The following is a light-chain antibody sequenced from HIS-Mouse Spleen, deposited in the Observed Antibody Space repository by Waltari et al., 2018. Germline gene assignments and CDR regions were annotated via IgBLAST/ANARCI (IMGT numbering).Light chain of an antibody. J-gene: IGKJ5*01. V-gene: IGKV4-1*01. CDR3: QQYYSTPPIT. Sequence: DIVMTQSPDSLPVSRGERATINCKSSQSVLYSSNNKNYLAWYQQKPGQPPKLLIYWASTRESGVPDRFSGSGSGTDFTLTISSLQAEDVAVYYCQQYYSTPPITFGQGTRLEIK. CDR1: QSVLYSSNNKNY. CDR2: WAS.